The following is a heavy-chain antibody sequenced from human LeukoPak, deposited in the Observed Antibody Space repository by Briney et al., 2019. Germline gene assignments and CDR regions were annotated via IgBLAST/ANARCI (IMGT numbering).Heavy chain of an antibody. D-gene: IGHD3-10*01. CDR2: INHSGST. Sequence: SETLSLTCAVYGGSFSGYYWCWIRQPPGKGLEWIGEINHSGSTNYNPSLKSRITLSMITSRNQFSLSLTSVTAADTAVYYCGRAVPMVRGVIGIYYYYYMDVWGKGTTVTISS. V-gene: IGHV4-34*01. CDR1: GGSFSGYY. CDR3: GRAVPMVRGVIGIYYYYYMDV. J-gene: IGHJ6*03.